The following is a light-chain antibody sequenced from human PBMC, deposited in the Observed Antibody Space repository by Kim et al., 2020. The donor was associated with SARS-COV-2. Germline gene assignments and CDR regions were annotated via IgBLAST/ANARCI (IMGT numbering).Light chain of an antibody. Sequence: RVNISCNGRSSHSGEGYDVNWYQQLPGTATKLLIDGNSTRPSGVTDRFSGYKSGTSASLAITGLQDEDEADYYCQSYDSSMSGYVFGTGTKVTVL. CDR2: GNS. V-gene: IGLV1-40*01. CDR1: SSHSGEGYD. CDR3: QSYDSSMSGYV. J-gene: IGLJ1*01.